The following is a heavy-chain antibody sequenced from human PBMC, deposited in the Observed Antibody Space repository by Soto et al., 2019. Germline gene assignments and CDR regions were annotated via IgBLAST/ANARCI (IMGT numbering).Heavy chain of an antibody. CDR2: MYYTGNK. J-gene: IGHJ5*02. CDR3: ARRSSSSLGSLFDP. D-gene: IGHD6-6*01. Sequence: PSETQSLTYSVSDGSISGSAYYWDWIRRPPGKGLEWIGAMYYTGNKNYNPSLESRVTMSVDTSKNQFSLKLSSVTPTDTAVYYCARRSSSSLGSLFDPWGRGILVTVSS. V-gene: IGHV4-39*01. CDR1: DGSISGSAYY.